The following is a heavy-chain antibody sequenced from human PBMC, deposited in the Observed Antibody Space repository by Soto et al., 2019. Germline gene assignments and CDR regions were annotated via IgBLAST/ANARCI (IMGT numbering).Heavy chain of an antibody. CDR1: GGSFSGYY. CDR2: INHSGST. D-gene: IGHD3-9*01. J-gene: IGHJ6*02. Sequence: SETRSLTCAVDGGSFSGYYWIWIRQPPGKGLEWIGEINHSGSTNYNPSLKSRVTISVDTSKNQFSLKLSSVTAADTAVYYCARGGHKGPFDWLPNYYGMDVWRQGTTVTVSS. V-gene: IGHV4-34*01. CDR3: ARGGHKGPFDWLPNYYGMDV.